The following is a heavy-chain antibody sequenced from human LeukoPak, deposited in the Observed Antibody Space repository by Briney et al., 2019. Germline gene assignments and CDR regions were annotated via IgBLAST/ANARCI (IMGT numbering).Heavy chain of an antibody. CDR3: ARIGYTHYFDY. J-gene: IGHJ4*02. V-gene: IGHV1-2*02. CDR1: GYTFTDYY. CDR2: INPNSGGT. D-gene: IGHD5-24*01. Sequence: ASVKVSCKASGYTFTDYYLHWVRQAPGQGLEWMGWINPNSGGTNYAQTFQGRVTMTRDTSITTAYLELSRLRSDDTAMYYCARIGYTHYFDYWGQGTLVTVSS.